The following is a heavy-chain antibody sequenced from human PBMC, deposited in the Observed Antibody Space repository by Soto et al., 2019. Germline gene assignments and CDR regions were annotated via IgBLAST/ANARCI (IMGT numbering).Heavy chain of an antibody. D-gene: IGHD3-10*01. CDR3: ARGLVREVITAFDI. V-gene: IGHV4-34*01. Sequence: QVQLQQWGAGLLKPSETLSLTCAVYGGSFSGYYWSWIRQSPGKGLEWIGEINHSGSTNYNPSLKSRVTISVDTSKNQFSLKLSSVTAADTAVYYCARGLVREVITAFDIWGQGTMVTVSS. CDR2: INHSGST. J-gene: IGHJ3*02. CDR1: GGSFSGYY.